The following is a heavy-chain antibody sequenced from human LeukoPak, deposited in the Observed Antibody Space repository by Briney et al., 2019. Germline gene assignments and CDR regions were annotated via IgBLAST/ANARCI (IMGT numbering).Heavy chain of an antibody. CDR2: ISGSGGST. J-gene: IGHJ4*02. CDR1: GFTFSSYW. Sequence: GGSLRLSCAASGFTFSSYWMHWVRQAPGKGLEWVSGISGSGGSTYYADSVKGRFTISRDNAKNSLYLQMNSLRAEDTAVYYCARSPPYYDFWSGYSLVHWGQGTLVTVSS. D-gene: IGHD3-3*01. CDR3: ARSPPYYDFWSGYSLVH. V-gene: IGHV3-21*01.